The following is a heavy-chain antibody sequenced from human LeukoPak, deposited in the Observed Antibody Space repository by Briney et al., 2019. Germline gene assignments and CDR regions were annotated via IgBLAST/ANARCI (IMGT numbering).Heavy chain of an antibody. CDR2: INSDGSST. CDR3: ASASSGYYPY. Sequence: GGSLRLSCAASGFTFSSYWMHWVRHAPGKGLVWVSRINSDGSSTIYADSVKGRFTISRDNAKNTLYLQMNSLRAEDTAVYYCASASSGYYPYWGQGTLVTVSS. D-gene: IGHD3-22*01. CDR1: GFTFSSYW. V-gene: IGHV3-74*01. J-gene: IGHJ4*02.